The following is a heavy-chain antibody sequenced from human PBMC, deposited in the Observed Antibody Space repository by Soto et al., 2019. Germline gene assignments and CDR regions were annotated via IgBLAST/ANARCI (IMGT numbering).Heavy chain of an antibody. CDR2: IDNHGDGT. V-gene: IGHV3-74*01. Sequence: EVQVVESGGGLVQPGGSLRLSCAASGFTFTNYWMHWVRQVPGEGLLWVSRIDNHGDGTSYADFVKGRFTVSRDNAKNTLYLQINSLRVEDTAIYYFGTVFEKWGHGTMVTISS. CDR3: GTVFEK. CDR1: GFTFTNYW. J-gene: IGHJ3*02.